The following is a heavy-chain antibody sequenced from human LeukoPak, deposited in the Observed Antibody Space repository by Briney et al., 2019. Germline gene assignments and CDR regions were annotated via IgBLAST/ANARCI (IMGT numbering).Heavy chain of an antibody. J-gene: IGHJ4*02. Sequence: GGSLRLSCAASGFTFSSYSMNWARQAPGKGLEWVSSISSSSSYIYYADSVKGRFTISRDNAKNSLYLQMNSLRAEDTAVYYCARALTLGIAVAGTFAGWGQGTLITVSS. CDR2: ISSSSSYI. CDR1: GFTFSSYS. D-gene: IGHD6-19*01. V-gene: IGHV3-21*01. CDR3: ARALTLGIAVAGTFAG.